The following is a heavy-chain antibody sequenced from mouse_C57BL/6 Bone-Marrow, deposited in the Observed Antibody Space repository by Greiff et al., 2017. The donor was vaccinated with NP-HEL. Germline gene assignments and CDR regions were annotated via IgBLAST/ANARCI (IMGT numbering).Heavy chain of an antibody. CDR1: GYTFTSYW. J-gene: IGHJ1*03. V-gene: IGHV1-72*01. CDR3: ARSGYYGRWYFDV. Sequence: VKLQQPGAELVKPGASVKLSCKASGYTFTSYWMHWVKQRPGRGLEWMGRIDPNSGGTKYNEKFKSKATLTVDKPSSTAYMQLSSLTSEDSAVYYCARSGYYGRWYFDVWGTGTTVTVSS. CDR2: IDPNSGGT. D-gene: IGHD2-1*01.